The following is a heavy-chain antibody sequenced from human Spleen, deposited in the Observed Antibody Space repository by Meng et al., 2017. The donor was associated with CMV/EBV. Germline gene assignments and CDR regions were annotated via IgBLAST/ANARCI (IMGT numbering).Heavy chain of an antibody. CDR2: IVVGSGNT. CDR1: GFTFTSSA. D-gene: IGHD5-18*01. V-gene: IGHV1-58*01. CDR3: ARGGTRYSYGYDHDY. J-gene: IGHJ4*02. Sequence: SVKVSCKASGFTFTSSAVQWVRQARGQRLEWIGWIVVGSGNTNYAQKFQGRVTITTDESTSTAYMELSSLRSEDTAVYYCARGGTRYSYGYDHDYWGQGTLVTVSS.